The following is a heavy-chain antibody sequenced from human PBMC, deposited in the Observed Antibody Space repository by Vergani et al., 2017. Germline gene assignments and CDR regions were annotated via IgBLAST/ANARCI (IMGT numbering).Heavy chain of an antibody. J-gene: IGHJ4*02. Sequence: QVQLVQSGAEVKKPGSSVKVSCKASGGTFSSYAISWVRQAPGQGLEWRGRIIPIFGTANYAQKFQGRVTITADEATSTAYMELSRMRSEDTAVYYCARDRGGMIVVVSDRYYFDYWGQGTLVTVSS. CDR2: IIPIFGTA. CDR1: GGTFSSYA. V-gene: IGHV1-69*18. CDR3: ARDRGGMIVVVSDRYYFDY. D-gene: IGHD3-22*01.